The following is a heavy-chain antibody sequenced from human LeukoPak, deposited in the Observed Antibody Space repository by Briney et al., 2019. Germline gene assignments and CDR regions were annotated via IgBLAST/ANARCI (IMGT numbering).Heavy chain of an antibody. V-gene: IGHV3-30*18. CDR3: VKAPFTGSWISDY. CDR2: VSYDGSDK. Sequence: GGSLRLSCGASGFTFSSYGMHWVRQAPGKGLEWVAVVSYDGSDKYYADSVKGRFTISRDNSKNTLYLQMNSLRAEDTAVYYCVKAPFTGSWISDYWGQGTLVTVSS. J-gene: IGHJ4*02. D-gene: IGHD1-14*01. CDR1: GFTFSSYG.